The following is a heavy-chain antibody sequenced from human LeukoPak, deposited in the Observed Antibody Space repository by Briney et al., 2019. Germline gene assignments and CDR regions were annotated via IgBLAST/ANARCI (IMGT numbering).Heavy chain of an antibody. CDR1: GFTVSSNY. J-gene: IGHJ6*02. CDR3: ARDQHSGGYDFWSGYHYYYYYGMDV. D-gene: IGHD3-3*01. Sequence: QTGGSLRLSCAASGFTVSSNYMSWVRQAPGKGLEWVSVIYSGGSTYYADSVKGRFTISRDNSKNTLYLQMNSLRAEDTAVYYCARDQHSGGYDFWSGYHYYYYYGMDVWGQGTTVTVSS. V-gene: IGHV3-66*01. CDR2: IYSGGST.